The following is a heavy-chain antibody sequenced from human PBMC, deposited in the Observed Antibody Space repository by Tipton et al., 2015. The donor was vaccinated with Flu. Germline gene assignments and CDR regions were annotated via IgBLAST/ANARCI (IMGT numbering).Heavy chain of an antibody. CDR1: GYTFPSYG. CDR2: FSAYNGNG. D-gene: IGHD3-10*01. CDR3: ARGEFPARTIDAFDN. J-gene: IGHJ3*02. V-gene: IGHV1-18*01. Sequence: QSGAEVKKPGASVKVSCKASGYTFPSYGISWVRQAPGQGLEWMGGFSAYNGNGIYAQKFQGRVTMTTDTSKSSAYMELRSLRTDDTAVYYCARGEFPARTIDAFDNWGQGTMVTVSS.